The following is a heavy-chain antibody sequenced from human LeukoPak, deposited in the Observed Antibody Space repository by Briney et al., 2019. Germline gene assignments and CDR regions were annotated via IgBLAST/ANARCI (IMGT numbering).Heavy chain of an antibody. J-gene: IGHJ5*02. CDR3: ARHVYGSGSQKMVGFDP. V-gene: IGHV4-4*09. D-gene: IGHD3-10*01. Sequence: SETLSLTCTVSGDSISSYYWSWIRQPPGKGLEWNGYIYTSVSTNYNPSLKSLMSISVDTSKNQFSLKLSSVTAADTAVYYCARHVYGSGSQKMVGFDPWGQGTLVTVSS. CDR1: GDSISSYY. CDR2: IYTSVST.